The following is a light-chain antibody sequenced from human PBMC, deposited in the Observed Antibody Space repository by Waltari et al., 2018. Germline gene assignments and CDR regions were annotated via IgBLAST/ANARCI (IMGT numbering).Light chain of an antibody. CDR2: KAP. J-gene: IGKJ1*01. Sequence: DIQMTHFPSTLSASVGDRVTITCPARQSISTWLAWYQQQPGNAPKLLIYKAPNLETGVPIRFSSSGSGTEFPLTISRLQPDDFATYYCQQYHSDLWTFGQGTRVEIK. CDR3: QQYHSDLWT. V-gene: IGKV1-5*03. CDR1: QSISTW.